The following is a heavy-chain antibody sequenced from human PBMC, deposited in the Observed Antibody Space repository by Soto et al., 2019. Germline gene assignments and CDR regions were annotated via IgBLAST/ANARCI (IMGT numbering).Heavy chain of an antibody. CDR3: ARLTETATTFVY. D-gene: IGHD1-1*01. J-gene: IGHJ4*02. V-gene: IGHV3-11*01. CDR2: MSGSGSSE. Sequence: GGSLRLSCAASGFTFSDHYMAWIRQAPGKGLEIVAHMSGSGSSEDYGDSVKGRFSIFRENSKNLLFLQMNSLSAEDTAVYYCARLTETATTFVYWGQGTPVTVSS. CDR1: GFTFSDHY.